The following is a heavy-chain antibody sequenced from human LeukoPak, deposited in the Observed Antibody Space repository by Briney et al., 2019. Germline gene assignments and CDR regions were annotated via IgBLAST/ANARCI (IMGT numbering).Heavy chain of an antibody. CDR1: GYTFTSYA. Sequence: ASVKVSCKASGYTFTSYAMHWVRQAPGQRLEWMGWINAGSGNTKYSQEFQGRVTITRDTSASTAYMELSSLRSEDMAVYYCAREGYSDSGSYDYWGQGTLVTVSS. CDR2: INAGSGNT. J-gene: IGHJ4*02. CDR3: AREGYSDSGSYDY. D-gene: IGHD1-26*01. V-gene: IGHV1-3*03.